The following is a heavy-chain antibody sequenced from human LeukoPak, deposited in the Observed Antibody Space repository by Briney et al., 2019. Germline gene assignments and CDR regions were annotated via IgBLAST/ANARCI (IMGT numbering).Heavy chain of an antibody. CDR1: GFTSSSYW. V-gene: IGHV3-74*01. Sequence: GGSLRLSCAASGFTSSSYWMHWVRHVPGKGLVWVSRISGDGTARNYADSVKGRFTISRDDAKNTVDLQMNSLRGEDTAVYYCVRGRGSYGWFDPWGQGTLITVSS. J-gene: IGHJ5*02. CDR2: ISGDGTAR. CDR3: VRGRGSYGWFDP. D-gene: IGHD3-10*01.